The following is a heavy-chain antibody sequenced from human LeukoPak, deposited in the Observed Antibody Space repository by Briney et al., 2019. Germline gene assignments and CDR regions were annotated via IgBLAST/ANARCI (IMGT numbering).Heavy chain of an antibody. CDR2: IYSGGST. CDR3: ARARTYYDILTGYYPSYYFDY. D-gene: IGHD3-9*01. J-gene: IGHJ4*02. Sequence: GGSLRLSCAASGFTVSSNYMSWVRQAPGKGLEWVSVIYSGGSTYYADSVKGRFTISRGNSKNTLYLQMNSLRAEDTAVYYCARARTYYDILTGYYPSYYFDYWGQGTLVTVSS. CDR1: GFTVSSNY. V-gene: IGHV3-53*01.